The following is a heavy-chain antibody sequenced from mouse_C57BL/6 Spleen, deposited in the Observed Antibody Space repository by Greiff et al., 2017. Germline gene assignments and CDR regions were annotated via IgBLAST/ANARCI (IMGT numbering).Heavy chain of an antibody. V-gene: IGHV1-64*01. J-gene: IGHJ2*01. CDR3: ARVITTVAYFDY. Sequence: QVQLKQPGAELVKPGASVKLSCKASGYTFTSYWMHWVKQRPGQGLEWIGMIHPNSGSTNYNEKFKSKATLTVDKSSSTAYMQLSSLTSEDSAVYYCARVITTVAYFDYWGQGTTLTVSS. CDR2: IHPNSGST. D-gene: IGHD1-1*01. CDR1: GYTFTSYW.